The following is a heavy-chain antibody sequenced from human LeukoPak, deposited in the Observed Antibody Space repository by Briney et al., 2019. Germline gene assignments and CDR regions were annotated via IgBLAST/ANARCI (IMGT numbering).Heavy chain of an antibody. CDR2: FNREDAAP. D-gene: IGHD3-22*01. Sequence: ASVKVSCKVSGYGVTELSMHWVRQAPGLGLEWVGGFNREDAAPVYAQQFQGRVTMTEDTSTDTAYMELSSLRSEDTALYYCATLDSYYDNSGRPLLPDWGQGTLVTVSS. J-gene: IGHJ4*02. CDR1: GYGVTELS. CDR3: ATLDSYYDNSGRPLLPD. V-gene: IGHV1-24*01.